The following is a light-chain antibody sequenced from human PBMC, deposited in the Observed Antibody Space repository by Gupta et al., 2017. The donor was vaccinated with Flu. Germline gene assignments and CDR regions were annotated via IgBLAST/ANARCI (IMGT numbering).Light chain of an antibody. Sequence: QSSLTHPRSLSGSPGQSVSLSCTGTSTDASTYQYVSWYQQHPGKAPKLLIYDVYKRPSGVPDRFSGSKSGNTASLTISGLQTEDEADYYCWSDVANYPVIFGAGTELTVL. J-gene: IGLJ2*01. V-gene: IGLV2-11*01. CDR2: DVY. CDR1: STDASTYQY. CDR3: WSDVANYPVI.